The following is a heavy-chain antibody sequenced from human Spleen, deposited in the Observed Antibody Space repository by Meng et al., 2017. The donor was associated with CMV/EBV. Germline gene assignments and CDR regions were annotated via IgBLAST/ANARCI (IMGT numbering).Heavy chain of an antibody. CDR1: GFTFTTYS. CDR3: ARDPGGSGYSSSWDLDY. D-gene: IGHD6-13*01. J-gene: IGHJ4*02. V-gene: IGHV3-21*01. CDR2: ISGSGSNI. Sequence: GESLKISCAASGFTFTTYSLNWVRQAPGKGLEWVSSISGSGSNIYYADSVKGRFTISRDNAKNSLYLQMNSLRAEDTGVYYCARDPGGSGYSSSWDLDYWGQGALVTVSS.